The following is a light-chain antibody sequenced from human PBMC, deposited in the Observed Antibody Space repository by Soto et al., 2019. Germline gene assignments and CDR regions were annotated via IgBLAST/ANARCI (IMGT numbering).Light chain of an antibody. CDR3: QQYGTSPQT. J-gene: IGKJ1*01. Sequence: EIVLTQSPGTLSLSPGERATLSCRASQRVSSTCLAWYRQKPGQAPRLLTYGASSRATGIPDRISGSGSGTDFTLTIDRLEPEDFAVYYCQQYGTSPQTFGQGTKVEIK. CDR2: GAS. CDR1: QRVSSTC. V-gene: IGKV3-20*01.